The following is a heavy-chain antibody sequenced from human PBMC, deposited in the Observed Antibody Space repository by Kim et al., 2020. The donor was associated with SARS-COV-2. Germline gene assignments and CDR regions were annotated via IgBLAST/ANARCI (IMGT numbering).Heavy chain of an antibody. V-gene: IGHV1-24*01. J-gene: IGHJ4*02. D-gene: IGHD1-26*01. CDR3: ATAQVGAMYYFDY. Sequence: YAQTFQGRVTMTEDTSTDTAYMELSSLRSEDTAVYYCATAQVGAMYYFDYWGQGTLVTVSS.